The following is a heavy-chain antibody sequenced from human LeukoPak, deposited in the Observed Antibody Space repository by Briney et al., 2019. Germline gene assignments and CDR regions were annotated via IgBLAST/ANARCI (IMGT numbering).Heavy chain of an antibody. CDR2: INHSGST. CDR3: ARGRITMVRGVADLYY. CDR1: GGSFSGYY. J-gene: IGHJ4*02. V-gene: IGHV4-34*01. Sequence: SETLSLTCAVYGGSFSGYYWSWIRQPPGKRLEWIGEINHSGSTNYNPSLKSRVTISVDTSKNQFSLKLSSVTAADTAVYYCARGRITMVRGVADLYYWGQGTLVTVSS. D-gene: IGHD3-10*01.